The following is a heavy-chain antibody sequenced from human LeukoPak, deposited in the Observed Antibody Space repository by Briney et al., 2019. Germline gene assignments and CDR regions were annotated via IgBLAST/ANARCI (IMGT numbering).Heavy chain of an antibody. V-gene: IGHV4-59*12. CDR2: IYYSGST. CDR1: GGSISSYY. CDR3: ARASYCGGDCYPLDC. J-gene: IGHJ4*02. D-gene: IGHD2-21*02. Sequence: PSETLSLTCTVSGGSISSYYWSWIRQPPGKGLEWIGYIYYSGSTNYNPSLKSRVTISVDTSKNQFSLKLSSVTAADTAVYYCARASYCGGDCYPLDCWGQGTLVTVSS.